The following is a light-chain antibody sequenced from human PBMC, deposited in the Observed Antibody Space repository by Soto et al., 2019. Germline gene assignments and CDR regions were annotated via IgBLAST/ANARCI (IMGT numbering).Light chain of an antibody. CDR3: CSYAGSYTLV. V-gene: IGLV2-11*01. Sequence: QSVLTQPRSVSGSPGQSVTLSCTGNSSDVGGYHYVSWYQHHPGKAPKIIIYDVNKRPSGVPDRFSGSKSGNTASLTISGLQTEDEADYYCCSYAGSYTLVFGGGTKLTVL. CDR1: SSDVGGYHY. CDR2: DVN. J-gene: IGLJ2*01.